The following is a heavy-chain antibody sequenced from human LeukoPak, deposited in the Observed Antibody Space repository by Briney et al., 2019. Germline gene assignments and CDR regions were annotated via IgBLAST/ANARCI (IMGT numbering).Heavy chain of an antibody. V-gene: IGHV3-23*01. Sequence: PGGSLRLSCAASGFTFSSYAMSWVRQAPGKGLEWVSAISGSGGSTYYADSVKGRFTISRDNSKNTLYLQMNSLSAEDTAVYYCAKDDVDTAMVPTDYWGQGTLVTVSS. D-gene: IGHD5-18*01. CDR2: ISGSGGST. CDR3: AKDDVDTAMVPTDY. CDR1: GFTFSSYA. J-gene: IGHJ4*02.